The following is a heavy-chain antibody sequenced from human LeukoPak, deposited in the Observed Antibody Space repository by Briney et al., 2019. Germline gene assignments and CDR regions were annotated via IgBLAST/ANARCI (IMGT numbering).Heavy chain of an antibody. Sequence: GGSLRLSCAASGFTFSSYAMSWVRQAPGKGLEWVSIIGNSGGSIYYADSVKGRFTISRDNSKNTLYLQMNSLRGEDTAVYYCAKDYYYESSGYSNDAFDIWGQGTMVTVSS. CDR3: AKDYYYESSGYSNDAFDI. D-gene: IGHD3-22*01. CDR2: IGNSGGSI. CDR1: GFTFSSYA. V-gene: IGHV3-23*01. J-gene: IGHJ3*02.